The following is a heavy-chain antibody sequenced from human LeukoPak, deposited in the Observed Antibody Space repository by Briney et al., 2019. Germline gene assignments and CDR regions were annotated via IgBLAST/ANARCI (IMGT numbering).Heavy chain of an antibody. V-gene: IGHV3-21*01. CDR2: ISSSSSYI. Sequence: PGGSLRLSCAASGFTFSSYSMNWVRQAPGKGLEWVASISSSSSYIYYADSVKGRFTISRDNAKNSLYLQMNSLRAEDTAVYYCARGGSLYCYYYMDVWGKGTTVTVSS. D-gene: IGHD3-10*01. CDR3: ARGGSLYCYYYMDV. CDR1: GFTFSSYS. J-gene: IGHJ6*03.